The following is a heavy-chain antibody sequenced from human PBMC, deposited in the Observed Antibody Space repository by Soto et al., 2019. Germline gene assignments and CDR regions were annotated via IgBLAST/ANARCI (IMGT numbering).Heavy chain of an antibody. CDR2: IYYSGST. CDR1: GGSISSGGYY. CDR3: ARTGEQLVIGMDV. D-gene: IGHD6-13*01. J-gene: IGHJ6*02. Sequence: QVQLQESGPGLVKPSQTLSLTCTVSGGSISSGGYYWSWTRQHPGKGLEWIGYIYYSGSTYYNPSLKSRVTISVDTSKNQFSLKLSSVTAADTAVYYCARTGEQLVIGMDVWGQGTTVTVSS. V-gene: IGHV4-31*03.